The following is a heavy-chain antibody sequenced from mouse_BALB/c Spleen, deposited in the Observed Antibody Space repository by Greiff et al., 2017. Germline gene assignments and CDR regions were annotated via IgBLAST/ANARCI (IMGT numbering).Heavy chain of an antibody. V-gene: IGHV5-6-5*01. CDR2: ISSGGST. D-gene: IGHD2-14*01. CDR1: GFTFSSYA. CDR3: AREGAAYYRYGFAY. J-gene: IGHJ3*01. Sequence: EVQGVESGGGLVKPGGSLKLSCAASGFTFSSYAMSWVRQTPEKRLEWVASISSGGSTYYPDSVKGRFTISRDNARNILYLQMSSLRSEDTAMYYCAREGAAYYRYGFAYWGQGTLVTVSA.